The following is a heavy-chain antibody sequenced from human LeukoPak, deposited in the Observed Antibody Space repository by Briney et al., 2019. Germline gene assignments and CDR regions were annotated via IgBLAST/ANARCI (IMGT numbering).Heavy chain of an antibody. Sequence: SETLSLTCAVYGGSFSGHYWSWIRQPPGKGLEWIGEINHSGSTNYNPSLKSRVTISVDTSKNQFSLKLSSVSAADTAVYYCARDKRTDTIFYGMDVWGQGTTVTVSS. CDR3: ARDKRTDTIFYGMDV. J-gene: IGHJ6*02. D-gene: IGHD3-9*01. CDR1: GGSFSGHY. V-gene: IGHV4-34*01. CDR2: INHSGST.